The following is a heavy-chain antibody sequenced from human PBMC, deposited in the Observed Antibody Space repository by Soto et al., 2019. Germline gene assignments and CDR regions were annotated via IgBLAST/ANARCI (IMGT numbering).Heavy chain of an antibody. CDR2: ITSGGST. Sequence: GWSLRLSCAASGFTFSDYSMNWVRQAPGKGLEWVSSITSGGSTYSVDSVKGRFTISRDNSKNTLYLQMNSLRAEDTAVYYCAKSLRGIIIDFDCWGQGTLVTVSS. CDR1: GFTFSDYS. CDR3: AKSLRGIIIDFDC. D-gene: IGHD3-10*01. V-gene: IGHV3-23*01. J-gene: IGHJ4*02.